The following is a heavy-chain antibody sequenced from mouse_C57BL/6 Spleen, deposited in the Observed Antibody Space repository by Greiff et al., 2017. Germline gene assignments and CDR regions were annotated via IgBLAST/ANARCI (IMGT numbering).Heavy chain of an antibody. CDR3: ARDPPFTALDY. CDR2: ISYDGSN. CDR1: GYSITSGYY. V-gene: IGHV3-6*01. J-gene: IGHJ2*01. D-gene: IGHD1-1*01. Sequence: EVQLQQSGPGLVKPSQSLSLTCSVTGYSITSGYYWNWIRQFPGNKLEWMGYISYDGSNNYNPSLKNRISITRDTSKNQFFLKLDSVTTEDTAAYYCARDPPFTALDYWGQGTTLTVSS.